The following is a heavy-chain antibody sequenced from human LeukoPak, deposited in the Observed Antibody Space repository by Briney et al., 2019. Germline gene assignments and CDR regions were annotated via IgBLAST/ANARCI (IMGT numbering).Heavy chain of an antibody. CDR3: ARVYSSSWYVYFDY. J-gene: IGHJ4*02. D-gene: IGHD6-13*01. Sequence: SETLSLTCTVSGYSISSGYYWGWIRQPPGKGLEWIGSIYHSGSTYYNPSLKSRVTISVDTSKNQFSLKLSSVTAADTAVYYCARVYSSSWYVYFDYWGQGNLVTVSS. CDR1: GYSISSGYY. V-gene: IGHV4-38-2*02. CDR2: IYHSGST.